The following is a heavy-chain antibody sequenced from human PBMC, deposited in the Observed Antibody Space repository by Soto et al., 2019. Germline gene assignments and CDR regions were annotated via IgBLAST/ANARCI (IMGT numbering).Heavy chain of an antibody. J-gene: IGHJ6*02. Sequence: ASVKVSCKASGYTFTSYYMHWVRQAPGQGLEWMGRINPYSGSTNYAQKLQGRVTMTTDTSTSTVYMELRSLRSDDTAVYYCARASNWNYEYYYYGMDVWGQGTTVTVSS. CDR2: INPYSGST. CDR3: ARASNWNYEYYYYGMDV. V-gene: IGHV1-46*01. D-gene: IGHD1-7*01. CDR1: GYTFTSYY.